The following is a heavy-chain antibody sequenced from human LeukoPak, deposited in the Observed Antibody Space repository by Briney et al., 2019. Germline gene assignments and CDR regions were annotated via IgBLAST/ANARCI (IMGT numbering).Heavy chain of an antibody. CDR3: ARECNSITCPYNNMDV. CDR1: GDSISSYY. J-gene: IGHJ6*02. Sequence: PSETLSLTCTVSGDSISSYYWTWIRQPAGKGLEWIGRIYSSGSTNYNPSLKCRVTMSVDTSKNQFSLKLSSVTASDTAVYYCARECNSITCPYNNMDVWGQGTTVTVSS. CDR2: IYSSGST. V-gene: IGHV4-4*07. D-gene: IGHD2/OR15-2a*01.